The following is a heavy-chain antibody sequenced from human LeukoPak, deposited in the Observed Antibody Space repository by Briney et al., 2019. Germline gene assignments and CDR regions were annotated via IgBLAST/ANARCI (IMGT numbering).Heavy chain of an antibody. J-gene: IGHJ4*02. D-gene: IGHD3-16*01. CDR3: ARGLRRTVTTFGFEDY. Sequence: SETLSLTCTVSGGSVSSGSYYWSWIRQPPGKGLEWIGYIYYSGSTNYNPSLKSRVTISVDTSKNQFSLKLSSVTAADTAVYYCARGLRRTVTTFGFEDYWGQGTLVTVSS. CDR2: IYYSGST. CDR1: GGSVSSGSYY. V-gene: IGHV4-61*01.